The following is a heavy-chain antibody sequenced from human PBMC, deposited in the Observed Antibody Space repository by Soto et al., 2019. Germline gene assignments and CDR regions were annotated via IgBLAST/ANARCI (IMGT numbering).Heavy chain of an antibody. Sequence: ASVKVSCKASGYTFTGYYMHWVRQAPGQGLEWMGWINPNSGGTNYAQKFQGRVTMTRDTSISTAYMELSRLRSDDTAVYYCARAGSSSFYYYYGMDVWGQGTTVTSP. D-gene: IGHD6-13*01. J-gene: IGHJ6*02. V-gene: IGHV1-2*02. CDR3: ARAGSSSFYYYYGMDV. CDR2: INPNSGGT. CDR1: GYTFTGYY.